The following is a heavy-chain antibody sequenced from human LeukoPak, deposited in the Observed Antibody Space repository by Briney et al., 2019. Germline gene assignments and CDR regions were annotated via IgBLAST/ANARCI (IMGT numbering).Heavy chain of an antibody. J-gene: IGHJ4*02. Sequence: ASVKVSCKASGYTFTRYYMHWVRQAPRQGLEWMGWINPNSGGTNYAQKFQGWVTMTRDTSISTAYMELSRLRSDDTAVYYCARENSGSYGGFDYWGQGTLVTVSS. D-gene: IGHD1-26*01. CDR1: GYTFTRYY. CDR3: ARENSGSYGGFDY. V-gene: IGHV1-2*04. CDR2: INPNSGGT.